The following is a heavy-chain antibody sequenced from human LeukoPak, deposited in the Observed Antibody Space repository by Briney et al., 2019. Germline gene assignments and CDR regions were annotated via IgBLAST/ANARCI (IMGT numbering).Heavy chain of an antibody. CDR3: ARGRVAAAGRPLNWFDP. Sequence: ASVKVSCKASGYTFTSYDINWVRQATGQGLEWMGWMNPNSGNTGYAQKFQGRVTMTRNTSISTAYMELSSLRSEDTAVYYCARGRVAAAGRPLNWFDPWGQGTLVTVSS. J-gene: IGHJ5*02. CDR1: GYTFTSYD. D-gene: IGHD6-13*01. CDR2: MNPNSGNT. V-gene: IGHV1-8*01.